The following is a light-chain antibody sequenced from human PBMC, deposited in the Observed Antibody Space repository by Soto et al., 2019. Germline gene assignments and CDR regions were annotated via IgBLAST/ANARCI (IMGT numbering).Light chain of an antibody. CDR2: GNR. V-gene: IGLV1-40*01. Sequence: QTVVTQPPSVSGAPGQRVTISCSGSDSNIGAGYDVHWYQQLPGTAPKLLIYGNRNRPSGVPDRFSGSKSGTSASLAITGLQAEDEADYYCQSYDSSVSGSDVFGTGTKLTVL. CDR1: DSNIGAGYD. CDR3: QSYDSSVSGSDV. J-gene: IGLJ1*01.